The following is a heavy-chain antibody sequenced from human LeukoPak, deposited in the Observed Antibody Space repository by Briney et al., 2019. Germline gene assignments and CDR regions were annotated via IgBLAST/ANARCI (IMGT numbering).Heavy chain of an antibody. CDR3: ARDHGYCSSTSCYNWFDP. D-gene: IGHD2-2*01. CDR2: INPNSSGI. V-gene: IGHV1-2*02. CDR1: GYTFTGYY. Sequence: ASVKVSCKASGYTFTGYYMHWVRQAPGQGLEWMGWINPNSSGINYPEKVKGRFTMTRDTSNSTAYMEMSRLRSDDTAVYYCARDHGYCSSTSCYNWFDPWGQGTLVTVSS. J-gene: IGHJ5*02.